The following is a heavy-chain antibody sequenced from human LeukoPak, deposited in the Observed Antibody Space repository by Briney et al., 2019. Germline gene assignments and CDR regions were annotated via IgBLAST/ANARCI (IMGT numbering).Heavy chain of an antibody. D-gene: IGHD3-22*01. V-gene: IGHV3-74*01. CDR3: AREAGDYYDSSGYFDY. CDR2: INSDGSST. Sequence: GGSLRLSCAASGFTFSSYWMHWVRQAPGKGLVWVSRINSDGSSTSYADSVKGRFTISRDNSKNTLYLQMNSLRAEDTAVYYCAREAGDYYDSSGYFDYWGQGTLVTVSS. CDR1: GFTFSSYW. J-gene: IGHJ4*02.